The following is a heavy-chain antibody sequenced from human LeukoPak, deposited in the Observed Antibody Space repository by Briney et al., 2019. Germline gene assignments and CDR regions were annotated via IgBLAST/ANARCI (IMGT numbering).Heavy chain of an antibody. CDR3: AREGSGGYLFDY. CDR1: GFTFSSYA. CDR2: ISYDGSNK. J-gene: IGHJ4*02. D-gene: IGHD3-22*01. Sequence: GGSLRLSCAASGFTFSSYAMHWVRQAPGKGLEWVAVISYDGSNKYYADSVKGRFTISRDNSKNTLYLQMNSLRAEDTAVYYCAREGSGGYLFDYWGQGTLVTVSS. V-gene: IGHV3-30-3*01.